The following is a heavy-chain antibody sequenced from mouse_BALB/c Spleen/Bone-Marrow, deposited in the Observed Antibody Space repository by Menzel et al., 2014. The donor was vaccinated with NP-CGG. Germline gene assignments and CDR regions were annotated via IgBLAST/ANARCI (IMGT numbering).Heavy chain of an antibody. V-gene: IGHV1-14*01. Sequence: QLQQSGPELVKPGASVKMSCKASGYTFTSYVMHWVKQKPGQGLEWIGYINPYNDGTKYNEKFKGKATLTSDKSSCSGYMELSSLTYEDSAVYYCARERGYYDMNSWGQGSSVTVSS. CDR1: GYTFTSYV. CDR2: INPYNDGT. CDR3: ARERGYYDMNS. J-gene: IGHJ4*01.